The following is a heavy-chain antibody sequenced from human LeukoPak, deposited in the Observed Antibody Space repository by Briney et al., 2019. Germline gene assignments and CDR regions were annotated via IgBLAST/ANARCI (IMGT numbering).Heavy chain of an antibody. J-gene: IGHJ4*02. V-gene: IGHV3-7*05. Sequence: GGSLRLSCAASGFTFSTYWMTWVRQAPGKGLEWVANIKEDGSEKHYVDSVKGRFTISRDNANNSVYLQMNDLRAEDTAVYYCARDPLRRFDYWGQGTLVTVSS. CDR1: GFTFSTYW. CDR2: IKEDGSEK. CDR3: ARDPLRRFDY.